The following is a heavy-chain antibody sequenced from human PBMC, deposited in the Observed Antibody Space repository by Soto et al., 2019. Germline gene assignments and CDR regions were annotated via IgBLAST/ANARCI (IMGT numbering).Heavy chain of an antibody. CDR1: GFTFSSYA. V-gene: IGHV3-23*01. D-gene: IGHD2-8*01. Sequence: AGGSLRLSCAASGFTFSSYAMSWVRQAPGKGLEWVSAISGSGGSTYYADSVKGRFTISRDNSKNTLYLQMNSLRAGDTAVYYCAKDDIVLMVYAGDAFDIWGQGTMVTVSS. CDR2: ISGSGGST. CDR3: AKDDIVLMVYAGDAFDI. J-gene: IGHJ3*02.